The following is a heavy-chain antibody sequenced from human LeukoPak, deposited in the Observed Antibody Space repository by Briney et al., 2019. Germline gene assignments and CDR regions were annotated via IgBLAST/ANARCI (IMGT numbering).Heavy chain of an antibody. D-gene: IGHD2-2*03. CDR3: ARVAVGYCSSTSCYGDFDY. Sequence: ASVKVSCMHSGYSFTSYGISWVRQAPGQGLEWMGWINAYNGNTNYAQKLQGRVTITTDTSTSTAYMELRSLRSDDTAVYYCARVAVGYCSSTSCYGDFDYWGQGTLVTVSS. CDR1: GYSFTSYG. CDR2: INAYNGNT. J-gene: IGHJ4*02. V-gene: IGHV1-18*01.